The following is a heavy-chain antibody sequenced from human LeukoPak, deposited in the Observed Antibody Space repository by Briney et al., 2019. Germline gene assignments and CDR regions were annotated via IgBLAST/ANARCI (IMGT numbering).Heavy chain of an antibody. CDR1: GGSISSYY. Sequence: SETLSLTCTVSGGSISSYYWSWIRQAPGKGLEWIGYIYYSGSTNYNPSLKSRVTISVDTSKNQFSLKLSSVTAADTAVYYCALLFGELPFDYWGQGTLVTVSS. CDR3: ALLFGELPFDY. V-gene: IGHV4-59*01. CDR2: IYYSGST. D-gene: IGHD3-10*02. J-gene: IGHJ4*02.